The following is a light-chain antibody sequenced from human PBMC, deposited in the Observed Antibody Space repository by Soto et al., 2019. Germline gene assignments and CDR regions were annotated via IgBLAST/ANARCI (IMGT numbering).Light chain of an antibody. CDR1: SSNIGRHT. CDR3: AAWDDSLNGHV. J-gene: IGLJ1*01. Sequence: QSVLTQPPSASGTPGQRVTISCSGGSSNIGRHTVNWYQQLPGTAPKLLIQSSDKRPSGVPDRFSGSTSGTSGSLAISGLQSKDEADYYCAAWDDSLNGHVFGTGTKLTVL. V-gene: IGLV1-44*01. CDR2: SSD.